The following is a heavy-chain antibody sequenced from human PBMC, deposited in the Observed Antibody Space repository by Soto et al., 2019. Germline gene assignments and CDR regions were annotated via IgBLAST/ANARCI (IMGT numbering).Heavy chain of an antibody. CDR3: ARDPHRSNVAYFQH. CDR1: GFTFSGYG. V-gene: IGHV3-33*01. J-gene: IGHJ1*01. Sequence: PGGSLRLSCAASGFTFSGYGMHWVRQAPGKGLEWVAVIWYDGSNKYYADSVKGRFTISRDNSKNTLYLQMNSLRAEDTAVYYCARDPHRSNVAYFQHWGQGTLVTVSS. CDR2: IWYDGSNK.